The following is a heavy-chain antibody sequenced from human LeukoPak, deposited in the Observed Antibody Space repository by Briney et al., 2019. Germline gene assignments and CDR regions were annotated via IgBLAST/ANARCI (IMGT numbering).Heavy chain of an antibody. V-gene: IGHV3-74*01. D-gene: IGHD6-19*01. Sequence: TGGSLKLSCAASGFTFSKYWMRWVRQAPGKGLESVSRIKTDGTVTTYADSVKGRFTVSRDNADNTMFLQMNSVRDEDTAVYYCATKQWLAPPPDSWGQGTPVTVSS. CDR2: IKTDGTVT. J-gene: IGHJ4*02. CDR1: GFTFSKYW. CDR3: ATKQWLAPPPDS.